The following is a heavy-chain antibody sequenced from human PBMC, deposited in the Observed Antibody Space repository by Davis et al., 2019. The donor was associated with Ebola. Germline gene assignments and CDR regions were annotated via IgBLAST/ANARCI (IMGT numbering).Heavy chain of an antibody. V-gene: IGHV3-33*01. J-gene: IGHJ4*02. CDR2: IWYDGSNK. CDR1: GFTFSSYG. CDR3: ARANLGYCSGGSCSNYYFDY. Sequence: GESLKISCAASGFTFSSYGMHWVRQAPGKGLEWVAVIWYDGSNKYYADSVKGRFTISRDNSKNTLYLQMNSLRAEDTAVYYCARANLGYCSGGSCSNYYFDYWGQGTLVTVSS. D-gene: IGHD2-15*01.